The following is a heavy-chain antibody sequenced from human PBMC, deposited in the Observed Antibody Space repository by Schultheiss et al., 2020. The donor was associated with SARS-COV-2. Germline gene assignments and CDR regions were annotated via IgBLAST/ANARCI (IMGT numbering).Heavy chain of an antibody. CDR3: ARDLHPYEILTGYNFNY. D-gene: IGHD3-9*01. CDR1: GFTFSSYG. Sequence: GGSLRLSCAASGFTFSSYGMHWVRQAPGKGLEWVAVISYDGSNKYYADSVKGRFTISRDNSKNTLYLQMNSLRAEDTAVYYCARDLHPYEILTGYNFNYWGQGTLVTVSS. V-gene: IGHV3-30*03. J-gene: IGHJ4*02. CDR2: ISYDGSNK.